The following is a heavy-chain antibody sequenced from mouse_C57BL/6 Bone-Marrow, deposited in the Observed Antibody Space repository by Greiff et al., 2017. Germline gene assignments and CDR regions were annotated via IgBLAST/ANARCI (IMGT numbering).Heavy chain of an antibody. CDR2: IDPSDSYT. CDR1: GYTFTSYW. Sequence: VQLQQPGAELVKPGASVTLSCKASGYTFTSYWMQWVKQRPGQGLEWIGEIDPSDSYTNYNQKFKGKATLTVDTSSSTAYMQLSSLTSEDSAVYYCARGVLTGYYFDYWGQGTTLTVSS. J-gene: IGHJ2*01. V-gene: IGHV1-50*01. D-gene: IGHD4-1*01. CDR3: ARGVLTGYYFDY.